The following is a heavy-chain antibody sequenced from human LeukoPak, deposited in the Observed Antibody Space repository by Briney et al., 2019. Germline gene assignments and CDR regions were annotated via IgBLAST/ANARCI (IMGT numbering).Heavy chain of an antibody. CDR2: INHSGST. CDR1: GGSFSGYY. CDR3: ARRRSAWYYYGSWFDP. Sequence: SETLSLTCAVYGGSFSGYYWSWIRQPPGKGLEWIGEINHSGSTNYNPSLKSRVTISVDTSKNQFSLKLSSVTAADTAVYYCARRRSAWYYYGSWFDPWGQGTLVTVSS. D-gene: IGHD3-10*01. J-gene: IGHJ5*02. V-gene: IGHV4-34*01.